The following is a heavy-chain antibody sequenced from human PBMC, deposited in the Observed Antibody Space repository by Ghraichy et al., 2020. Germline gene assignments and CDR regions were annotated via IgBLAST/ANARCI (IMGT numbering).Heavy chain of an antibody. D-gene: IGHD3-3*01. V-gene: IGHV3-48*02. Sequence: SCAASGFTFSSYSMNWVRQAPGKGLEWVSYISSSSSTIYYADSVKGRFTISRDNAKNSLYLQMNSLRDEDTAVYYCARDRPYDFWSGTDYYYGMDVWGQGTTVTVSS. CDR3: ARDRPYDFWSGTDYYYGMDV. J-gene: IGHJ6*02. CDR1: GFTFSSYS. CDR2: ISSSSSTI.